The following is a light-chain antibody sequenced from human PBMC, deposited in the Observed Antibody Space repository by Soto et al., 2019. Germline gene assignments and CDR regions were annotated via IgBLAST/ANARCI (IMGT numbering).Light chain of an antibody. J-gene: IGLJ1*01. CDR2: GNS. CDR1: SSNIGAGYD. V-gene: IGLV1-40*01. CDR3: QCYDSRLSGSYV. Sequence: QSVLTQPPSVSGAPGQRVTISCTGSSSNIGAGYDVHWYQQLPGTAPKLLIYGNSNRPSGVPDRFSGSKSGTSASLAITGLQAEDEADYSCQCYDSRLSGSYVFGTGTKLTVL.